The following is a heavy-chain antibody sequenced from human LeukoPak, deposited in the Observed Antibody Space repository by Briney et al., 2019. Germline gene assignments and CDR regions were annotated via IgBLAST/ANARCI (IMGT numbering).Heavy chain of an antibody. V-gene: IGHV4-39*02. J-gene: IGHJ4*02. CDR2: IYYSGST. Sequence: PSETLSLTCTVSGGSIRSSNYNWGWIRQPPGKGLEWIGSIYYSGSTYYNPSLKSRVTISVDTSKNQFSLKLNSVTAADTAVYYCAREGGPYRPLDYSGQGTLVTVSS. CDR1: GGSIRSSNYN. CDR3: AREGGPYRPLDY.